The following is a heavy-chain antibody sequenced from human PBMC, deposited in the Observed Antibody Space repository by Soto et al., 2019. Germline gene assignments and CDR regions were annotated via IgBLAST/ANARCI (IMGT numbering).Heavy chain of an antibody. V-gene: IGHV1-18*01. Sequence: QVQLVQSGGEVKKPGASVKVSCKTSGYSFTTYGISWVRQAPGQGLEWMGWISAYNGNTNYAQKLQGRVTMTTVTYTSTAYMELRSLRSDDTAVDYCAREGPAPYYHYGRDVWGQGSTVTVSS. J-gene: IGHJ6*02. CDR3: AREGPAPYYHYGRDV. CDR1: GYSFTTYG. CDR2: ISAYNGNT.